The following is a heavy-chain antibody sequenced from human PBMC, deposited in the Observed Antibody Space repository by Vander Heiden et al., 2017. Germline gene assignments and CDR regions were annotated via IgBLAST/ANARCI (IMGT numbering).Heavy chain of an antibody. CDR1: GYSISSGYY. Sequence: QVQLQESGPGLVKPSETLSLTCAVSGYSISSGYYWGWLRQPPGQGLEWLGRIYHSGSTYYNPSLKSRVTISVDTSKNQFSLKLSSVTAADTAVYYCARDLGEAGYSSGWYGAFDIWGQGTMVTVSS. D-gene: IGHD6-19*01. CDR3: ARDLGEAGYSSGWYGAFDI. V-gene: IGHV4-38-2*02. J-gene: IGHJ3*02. CDR2: IYHSGST.